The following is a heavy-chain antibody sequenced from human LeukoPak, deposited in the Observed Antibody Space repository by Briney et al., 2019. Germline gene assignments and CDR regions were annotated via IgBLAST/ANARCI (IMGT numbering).Heavy chain of an antibody. Sequence: PSETLSLTCTVSGGSISSYYWSWIRQPPGKGLEWIGYIYYSGSTNYNPSLKSRVTISVDTSKNQFSLKLSSVTAADTAVYYCAREWNYYAFEIWGQGTMVSVSS. CDR2: IYYSGST. V-gene: IGHV4-59*01. J-gene: IGHJ3*02. CDR3: AREWNYYAFEI. D-gene: IGHD1-7*01. CDR1: GGSISSYY.